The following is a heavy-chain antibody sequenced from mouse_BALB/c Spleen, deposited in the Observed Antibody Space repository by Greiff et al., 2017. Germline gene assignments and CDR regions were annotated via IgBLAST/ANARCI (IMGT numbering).Heavy chain of an antibody. CDR3: ARFITVYYAMDY. J-gene: IGHJ4*01. V-gene: IGHV1-67*01. D-gene: IGHD1-2*01. Sequence: VQLQLSGPELVRPGVSVKISCKGSGYTFTDYAMHWVKQSHAKSLEWIGVISTYYGNTNYNQKFKGKATMTVDKSSSTAYMELARLTSEDSAIYYCARFITVYYAMDYWGQGTSVTVSS. CDR2: ISTYYGNT. CDR1: GYTFTDYA.